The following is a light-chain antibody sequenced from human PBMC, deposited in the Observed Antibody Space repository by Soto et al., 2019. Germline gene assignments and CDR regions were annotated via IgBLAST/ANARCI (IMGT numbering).Light chain of an antibody. V-gene: IGKV1-39*01. CDR2: AAS. CDR3: QQSYSIPWT. J-gene: IGKJ1*01. CDR1: QSINTF. Sequence: DIQMTQSPSSLSASVGDRVTIACRASQSINTFLNWYEVKPGKAPKLLIYAASSLQSGVPSRFSGSGSGTDFTLTISSLQHEYFATYYCQQSYSIPWTFGQGTKVEIK.